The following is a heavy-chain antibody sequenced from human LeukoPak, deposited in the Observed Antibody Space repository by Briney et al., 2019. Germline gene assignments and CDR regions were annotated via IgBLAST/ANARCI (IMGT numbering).Heavy chain of an antibody. V-gene: IGHV3-48*01. CDR1: GCTFSSYS. CDR2: IRSSSSTI. D-gene: IGHD3-3*01. Sequence: PGGSLRLSCAASGCTFSSYSMNWVRQAPGKGLEWVSYIRSSSSTIYYADSVKGRFTISRDNAKNSLYLQMNSLRAEDTAVYYCARDLYYDFWSGPVDDAFDIWGQGTMVTVSS. J-gene: IGHJ3*02. CDR3: ARDLYYDFWSGPVDDAFDI.